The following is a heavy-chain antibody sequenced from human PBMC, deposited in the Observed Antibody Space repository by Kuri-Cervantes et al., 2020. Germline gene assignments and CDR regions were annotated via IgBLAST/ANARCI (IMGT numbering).Heavy chain of an antibody. CDR1: GGSFSGYY. CDR3: ARHSRIVGATTDAFDI. CDR2: VSHTGSI. V-gene: IGHV4-34*01. J-gene: IGHJ3*02. D-gene: IGHD1-26*01. Sequence: GSLRLSCGVYGGSFSGYYWSWIRQPPGKGLEWIGEVSHTGSINYNPSLKSRVTISVDTSKNQFSLKLSSVTAADTAVYYCARHSRIVGATTDAFDIWGQGTMVTVSS.